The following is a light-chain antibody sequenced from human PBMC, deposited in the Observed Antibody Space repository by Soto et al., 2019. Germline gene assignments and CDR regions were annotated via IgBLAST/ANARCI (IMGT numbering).Light chain of an antibody. CDR1: QSISSW. Sequence: DLQMTQSHSTLSASVGDIVTITCRASQSISSWWAWYHQKPGKAPKLLIYDASSLESGVQSSFSGSGSGTDFTLTISRLQHEDSATHSCKQYNSDSPYPFGQGNQLEIK. V-gene: IGKV1-5*01. CDR2: DAS. CDR3: KQYNSDSPYP. J-gene: IGKJ2*01.